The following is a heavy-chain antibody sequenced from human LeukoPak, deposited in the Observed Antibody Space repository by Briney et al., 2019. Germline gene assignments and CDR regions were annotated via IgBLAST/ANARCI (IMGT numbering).Heavy chain of an antibody. CDR2: ISAYNGNT. D-gene: IGHD5-18*01. CDR3: ARDDSPGLPGWFDP. CDR1: GYTFTSYG. Sequence: ASVKVSCKASGYTFTSYGISWVRQAPGQGLEGMGWISAYNGNTNYAQKLQGRVTMTTDTSTSTAYMELRGLRSDDTAVYYCARDDSPGLPGWFDPWGQGTLVTVSS. J-gene: IGHJ5*02. V-gene: IGHV1-18*01.